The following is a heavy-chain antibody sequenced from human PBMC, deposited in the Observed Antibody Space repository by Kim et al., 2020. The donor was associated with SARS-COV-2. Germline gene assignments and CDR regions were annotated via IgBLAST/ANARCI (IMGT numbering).Heavy chain of an antibody. J-gene: IGHJ5*02. CDR2: ISAYNGNT. CDR1: GYTFTSYG. D-gene: IGHD3-3*01. Sequence: ASVKVSCKASGYTFTSYGISWVRQAPGQGLEWMGWISAYNGNTNYAQKLQGRVTMTTDTSTSTAYMELRSLRSDDTAVYYCARARGVITIFPMDWFDPWGQGTLVTVSS. CDR3: ARARGVITIFPMDWFDP. V-gene: IGHV1-18*04.